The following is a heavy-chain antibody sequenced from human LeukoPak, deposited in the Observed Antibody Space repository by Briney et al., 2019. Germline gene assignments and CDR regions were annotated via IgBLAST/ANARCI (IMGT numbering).Heavy chain of an antibody. CDR1: GGSISSYY. V-gene: IGHV4-59*01. J-gene: IGHJ4*02. CDR2: IYYSGST. Sequence: SETLSLTCTVSGGSISSYYWSWIRQPPGKGLEWIGYIYYSGSTNYNPSLKSRVTISVGTSKNQFSLKLSSVTAADTAVYYCARGGMGSYDSSGYPDYWGQGTLVTVSS. D-gene: IGHD3-22*01. CDR3: ARGGMGSYDSSGYPDY.